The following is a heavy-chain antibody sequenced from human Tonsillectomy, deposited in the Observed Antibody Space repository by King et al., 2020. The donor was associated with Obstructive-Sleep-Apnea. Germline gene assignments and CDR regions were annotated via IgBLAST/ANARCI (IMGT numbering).Heavy chain of an antibody. CDR2: MNPNSGGT. J-gene: IGHJ4*02. V-gene: IGHV1-2*02. Sequence: VQLVESGAEVKRPGASVKVSCKASGYTFTDYCIHWVRQAPGQGLEWMGWMNPNSGGTNCAQKFQGRVTMTRDTSISTAYMELSSLRSDDTAVCFCAIWLSGYFDYWGQGTLVTVSS. D-gene: IGHD5-18*01. CDR3: AIWLSGYFDY. CDR1: GYTFTDYC.